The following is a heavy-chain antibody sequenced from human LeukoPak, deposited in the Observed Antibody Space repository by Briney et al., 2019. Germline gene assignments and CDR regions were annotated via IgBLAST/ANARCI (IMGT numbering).Heavy chain of an antibody. V-gene: IGHV1-69*13. J-gene: IGHJ6*04. CDR1: GGTFSSYA. CDR2: IIPIFGTA. D-gene: IGHD3-10*01. CDR3: ATPTSGSYRPPLEAYYYYYGMDV. Sequence: SVTVSCKASGGTFSSYAISWMRQAPGQGLEWMGGIIPIFGTANYAQKFQGRVTITADESTSTAYMELSSLRSEDTAVYYCATPTSGSYRPPLEAYYYYYGMDVWGKGTTVTVSS.